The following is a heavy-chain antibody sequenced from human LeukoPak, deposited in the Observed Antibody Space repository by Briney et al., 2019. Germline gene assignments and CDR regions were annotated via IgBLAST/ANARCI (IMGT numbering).Heavy chain of an antibody. CDR1: CGSFSGYY. Sequence: SETLSLTCAVYCGSFSGYYWSWIRQPPGKGLEWIGEINHSGSTNYNPSLKSRVTISVDTSKNQFSLKLSSVTAADTAVYYCASLSSGWYGDFDYWGQGTLVTVSS. CDR3: ASLSSGWYGDFDY. CDR2: INHSGST. V-gene: IGHV4-34*01. J-gene: IGHJ4*02. D-gene: IGHD6-19*01.